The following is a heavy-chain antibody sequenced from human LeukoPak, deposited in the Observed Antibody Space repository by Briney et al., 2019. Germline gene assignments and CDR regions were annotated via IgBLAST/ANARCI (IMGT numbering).Heavy chain of an antibody. V-gene: IGHV3-74*01. D-gene: IGHD4-23*01. CDR1: GFPFSSYA. CDR3: ARGRPHGNDY. J-gene: IGHJ4*02. Sequence: PGGSLRLSCTASGFPFSSYAMSWVRQTPRKGLVWVSRIASDGSSTTYADSVKGRFSISRDNAKNTLYLQMNSLRVEDTAVYYCARGRPHGNDYWGQGTLVTVSS. CDR2: IASDGSST.